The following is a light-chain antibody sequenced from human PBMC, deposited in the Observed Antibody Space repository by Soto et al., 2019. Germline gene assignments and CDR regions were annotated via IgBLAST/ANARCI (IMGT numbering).Light chain of an antibody. Sequence: EIVMTQSPVTLSVSPGERATLSCRASQSVSSNLAWYQEKPGQAPRLLIYGASTRATGIPARFSGSGSGTEFTLTISSLQSDDFATYYCQQYNSYSWTFGQGTKVDI. CDR1: QSVSSN. CDR2: GAS. J-gene: IGKJ1*01. V-gene: IGKV3-15*01. CDR3: QQYNSYSWT.